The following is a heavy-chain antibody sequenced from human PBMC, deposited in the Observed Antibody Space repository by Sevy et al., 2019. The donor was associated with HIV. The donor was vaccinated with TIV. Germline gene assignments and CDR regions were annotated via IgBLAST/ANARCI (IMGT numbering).Heavy chain of an antibody. D-gene: IGHD3-3*01. CDR2: ISGSGGST. V-gene: IGHV3-23*01. J-gene: IGHJ6*02. Sequence: GGSLRLSCAASGFTFSSYAMSWVRQAPGKGLEWVSAISGSGGSTYYADSVKGRFTISRDNSKNTLYLQMNSLRAEDTAVYYCAKDGHHLRFLEWSHYYYGMDVWGQGTTVTV. CDR3: AKDGHHLRFLEWSHYYYGMDV. CDR1: GFTFSSYA.